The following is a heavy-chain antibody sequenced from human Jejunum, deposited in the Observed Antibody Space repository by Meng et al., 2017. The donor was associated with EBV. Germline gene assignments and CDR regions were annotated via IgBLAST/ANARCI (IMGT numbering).Heavy chain of an antibody. D-gene: IGHD4-17*01. V-gene: IGHV2-5*02. CDR2: IYWDENK. CDR3: ARRYGDYVRYFDS. CDR1: GFSLSTSGVG. J-gene: IGHJ4*02. Sequence: QITLKESGPTLVKPXETLTQTCXVSGFSLSTSGVGVGWIRQPPGKALEWLAHIYWDENKRYSTSLRSRLSIMKDTSKSQVVLTMTNMDPVDTATYYCARRYGDYVRYFDSWGQGILVTVCS.